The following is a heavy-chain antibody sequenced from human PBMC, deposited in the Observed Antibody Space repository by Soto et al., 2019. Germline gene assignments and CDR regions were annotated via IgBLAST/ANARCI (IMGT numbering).Heavy chain of an antibody. CDR3: ARDAEYYDFRMDV. V-gene: IGHV4-59*02. Sequence: SETLSLTCSFSGDSVTSHYLTWIRQSPEKGLEWIGYMHYTGISHYNPSLKSRVTISVDRSKNQFSLKLSSVTVADTAVYYCARDAEYYDFRMDVWGQGTTVTVSS. CDR1: GDSVTSHY. J-gene: IGHJ6*02. D-gene: IGHD3-3*01. CDR2: MHYTGIS.